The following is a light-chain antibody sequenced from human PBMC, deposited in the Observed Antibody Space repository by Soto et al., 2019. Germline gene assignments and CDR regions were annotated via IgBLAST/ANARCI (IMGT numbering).Light chain of an antibody. J-gene: IGKJ1*01. Sequence: VMTQSPATLSVSPGERATLSCWASETVATNLAWYQQKPGQAPRLLISGASTRAAGISDRIRGSGSGTEFTLTIGSLRYEDYAIYYCHQYFEWPPMTFGQGTKVEI. CDR2: GAS. CDR1: ETVATN. V-gene: IGKV3-15*01. CDR3: HQYFEWPPMT.